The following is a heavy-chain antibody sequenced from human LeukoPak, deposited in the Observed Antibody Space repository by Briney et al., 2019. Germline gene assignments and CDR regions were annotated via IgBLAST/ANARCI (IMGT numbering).Heavy chain of an antibody. CDR1: GLTFSGYD. CDR2: ISSSISNI. V-gene: IGHV3-48*03. Sequence: GGSLRLSCAASGLTFSGYDMNWVRQAPGKGLEWVSNISSSISNIEYEESVKGRFTISRANATNYLYLQMNSLRAEDRPLYYCARVLAYSHVLDVGGRGTAVSVS. D-gene: IGHD3-16*01. CDR3: ARVLAYSHVLDV. J-gene: IGHJ6*02.